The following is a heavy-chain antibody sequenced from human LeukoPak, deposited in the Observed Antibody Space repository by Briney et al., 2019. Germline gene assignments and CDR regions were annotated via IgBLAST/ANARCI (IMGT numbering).Heavy chain of an antibody. V-gene: IGHV3-23*01. CDR1: GFTFTTCA. Sequence: GGSLRLSCAASGFTFTTCAMSWVRQAPGKGLEWVSTVSSGGGSTYFADSAKGRFTISRDNSKNTLYLQVNSLRAEDTAVYYCARDPTQWLRYGYFDYWGQGTLVTVSS. D-gene: IGHD5-12*01. CDR2: VSSGGGST. CDR3: ARDPTQWLRYGYFDY. J-gene: IGHJ4*02.